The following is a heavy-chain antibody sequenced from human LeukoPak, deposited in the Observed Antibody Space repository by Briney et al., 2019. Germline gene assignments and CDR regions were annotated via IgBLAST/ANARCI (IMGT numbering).Heavy chain of an antibody. CDR1: GFTFSIYE. CDR2: SSQSGTTT. J-gene: IGHJ6*02. V-gene: IGHV3-48*03. D-gene: IGHD3-16*02. CDR3: ARVERLRLRELSAPWAMDV. Sequence: PGGSLRLSCAASGFTFSIYEIQWVRQAPGKGLEWISYSSQSGTTTYFADSVKGRFTVSRDNTKTSVYMQMNSLRVEDTAVYYCARVERLRLRELSAPWAMDVWGQGTTVTVSS.